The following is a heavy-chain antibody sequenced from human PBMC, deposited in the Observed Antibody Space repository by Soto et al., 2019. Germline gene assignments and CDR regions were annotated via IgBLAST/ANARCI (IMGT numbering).Heavy chain of an antibody. CDR1: GYTFTSYA. V-gene: IGHV1-3*01. Sequence: GASVKVSCKTSGYTFTSYALHWVRQAPGQRLEWMGWINAGNGNTKYSQKYKGRVIITRDTSASTAYMELRSLRSEDTAVYYCARDSGGMDVWGQGTTVTVSS. CDR2: INAGNGNT. CDR3: ARDSGGMDV. J-gene: IGHJ6*02.